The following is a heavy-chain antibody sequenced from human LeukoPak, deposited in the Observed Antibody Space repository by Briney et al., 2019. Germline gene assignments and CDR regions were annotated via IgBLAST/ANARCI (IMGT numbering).Heavy chain of an antibody. CDR1: GGSISSYY. V-gene: IGHV4-59*01. CDR3: ARDGSGWYYSDY. J-gene: IGHJ4*02. D-gene: IGHD6-19*01. CDR2: IYYSGST. Sequence: PSETLSLTCTVSGGSISSYYWSWIRQPPGKGLEWIGYIYYSGSTNYNPSLKSRVTISVDTSKNQFSLKLSSVTAADTAVYYCARDGSGWYYSDYWGQGTLVTVSS.